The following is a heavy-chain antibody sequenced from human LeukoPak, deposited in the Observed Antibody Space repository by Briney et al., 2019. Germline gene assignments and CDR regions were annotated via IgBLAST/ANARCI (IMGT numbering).Heavy chain of an antibody. CDR1: GGSVSSSRYY. D-gene: IGHD3-22*01. J-gene: IGHJ4*02. CDR3: AKHLYYYDGSGYKTPFDY. Sequence: PSETLSLTCTVSGGSVSSSRYYWGWLRQPPGKGLEWIGSIYYSGSTYYNPSLKSRVTISVDTSKNQFSLMLTSVTAADTAVYYCAKHLYYYDGSGYKTPFDYWGQGTLVTVSS. CDR2: IYYSGST. V-gene: IGHV4-39*01.